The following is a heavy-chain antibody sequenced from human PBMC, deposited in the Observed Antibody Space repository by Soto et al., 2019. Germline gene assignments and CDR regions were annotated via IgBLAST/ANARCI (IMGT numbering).Heavy chain of an antibody. CDR2: IDPSDSQT. CDR3: ARQIYDSDTGPNFQYYFDS. Sequence: PGESLKISCKGSGYSFAGYWVTWVRQKPGKGLEWMGRIDPSDSQTYYSPSFRGHVTISATKSITTVFLQWSSLRASDTAMYYCARQIYDSDTGPNFQYYFDSWGQGTPVTVSS. J-gene: IGHJ4*02. D-gene: IGHD3-22*01. CDR1: GYSFAGYW. V-gene: IGHV5-10-1*01.